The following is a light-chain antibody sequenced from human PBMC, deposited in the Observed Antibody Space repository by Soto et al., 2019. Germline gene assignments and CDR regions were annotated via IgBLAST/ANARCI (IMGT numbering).Light chain of an antibody. CDR1: QSVSSSY. V-gene: IGKV3-20*01. Sequence: EIVLTQSPGTLSLSPGERATLSCRASQSVSSSYLAWYQQKPGQAPRLLIYGASSRATGIPDRFSGSGSGTDFTLTISRLEPEDFAVYYCQPYGSSPWTFGQGTMVDIK. CDR3: QPYGSSPWT. J-gene: IGKJ1*01. CDR2: GAS.